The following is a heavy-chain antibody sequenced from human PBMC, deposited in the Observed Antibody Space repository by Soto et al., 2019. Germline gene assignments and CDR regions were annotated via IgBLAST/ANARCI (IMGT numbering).Heavy chain of an antibody. D-gene: IGHD3-16*01. J-gene: IGHJ5*02. Sequence: QVQLQQWGAGLLKPSETLSLTCAVYGGSLSGYYWSWIRQPPGKGLEWIGEINRSGSTNYIPSLKSRVIISVDTSKNQFSLKLSSVTAADTAVYYCARGLLGGAATWGQGILVTVSS. CDR2: INRSGST. CDR1: GGSLSGYY. CDR3: ARGLLGGAAT. V-gene: IGHV4-34*01.